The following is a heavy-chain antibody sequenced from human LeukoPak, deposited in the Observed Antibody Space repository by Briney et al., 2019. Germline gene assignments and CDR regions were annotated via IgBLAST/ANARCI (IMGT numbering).Heavy chain of an antibody. CDR2: IIPIFGTA. Sequence: SVKVSCKASGGTFSSYAISWVRQAPGQGLEWMGGIIPIFGTANYAQKFQGRVTITADESTSTAYMELSSLRSEDTAVYYCASRQQSYGYFPADCWGQGTLVTVSS. CDR3: ASRQQSYGYFPADC. D-gene: IGHD5-18*01. J-gene: IGHJ4*02. V-gene: IGHV1-69*13. CDR1: GGTFSSYA.